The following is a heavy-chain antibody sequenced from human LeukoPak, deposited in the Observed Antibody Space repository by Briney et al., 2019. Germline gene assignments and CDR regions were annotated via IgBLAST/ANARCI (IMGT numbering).Heavy chain of an antibody. CDR3: AGTIAARRLYYYYMDV. D-gene: IGHD6-6*01. V-gene: IGHV1-69*02. Sequence: GASVKVSCKASGGTFSSYTVSWVRQAPGQGLEWMGRIIPILGIANYAQKFQGRVTITADKSTSTAYVELSSLRSEDTAVYYCAGTIAARRLYYYYMDVWGKGTTVTVSS. CDR2: IIPILGIA. J-gene: IGHJ6*03. CDR1: GGTFSSYT.